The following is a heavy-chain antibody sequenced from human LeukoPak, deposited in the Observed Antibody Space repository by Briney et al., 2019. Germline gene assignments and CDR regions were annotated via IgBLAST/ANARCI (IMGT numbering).Heavy chain of an antibody. J-gene: IGHJ4*02. CDR3: AKGNIAELPAAPYY. V-gene: IGHV3-23*01. Sequence: GGSLRLSCAASGFTFSSYAMSWLRQAPGKGLEWVSSISGSYGTTYYADSVKGRFTISRDNSKNALYLQMNSLRAEDTALYYCAKGNIAELPAAPYYWGQGTLVTVSS. D-gene: IGHD2-2*01. CDR2: ISGSYGTT. CDR1: GFTFSSYA.